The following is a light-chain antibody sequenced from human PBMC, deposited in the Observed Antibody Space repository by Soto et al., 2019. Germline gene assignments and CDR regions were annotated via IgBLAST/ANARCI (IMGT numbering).Light chain of an antibody. CDR3: CSYAGTTHV. J-gene: IGLJ1*01. V-gene: IGLV2-11*01. Sequence: QSALTQPPSVSGSPGQSVTISCTGTSSDIGGYNYVSWYQQLPGKAPKLMIYDVSKRPSGVPDRFSGSNSGNTASLTISGLQAEDEVDYYCCSYAGTTHVFGTGTKVTVL. CDR2: DVS. CDR1: SSDIGGYNY.